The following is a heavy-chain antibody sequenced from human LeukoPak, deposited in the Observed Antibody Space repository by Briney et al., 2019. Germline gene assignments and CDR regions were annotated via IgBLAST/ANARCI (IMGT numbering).Heavy chain of an antibody. J-gene: IGHJ5*02. V-gene: IGHV3-30*04. CDR2: VSYDGSNK. Sequence: GGSLRLSCAASGFSFSSYAMHWVRQAPGKGLEWVAVVSYDGSNKYYADSVKGRFTIPRDNSKNTQYLQMNSLRGEDTAVYYCARDSSALSGPNNRFDPWGQGTLVTVSS. CDR3: ARDSSALSGPNNRFDP. CDR1: GFSFSSYA. D-gene: IGHD2-2*01.